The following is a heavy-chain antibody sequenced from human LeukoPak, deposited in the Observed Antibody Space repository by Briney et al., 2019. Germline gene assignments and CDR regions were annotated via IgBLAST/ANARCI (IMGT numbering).Heavy chain of an antibody. CDR3: AKDGTDYSNWFDP. CDR1: GFTFSSYD. D-gene: IGHD4-11*01. J-gene: IGHJ5*02. Sequence: HPGGSLRLSCAASGFTFSSYDMHWVRQAPGKGLEWVAFIQYDASNKYYADSVKGRFTISRDSSKNTLYLQMNSLRAEDTAVYYCAKDGTDYSNWFDPWGQGTLVTVSS. V-gene: IGHV3-30*02. CDR2: IQYDASNK.